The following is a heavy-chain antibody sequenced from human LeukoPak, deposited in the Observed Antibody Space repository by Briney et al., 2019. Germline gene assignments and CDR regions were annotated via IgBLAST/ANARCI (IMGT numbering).Heavy chain of an antibody. Sequence: PSESLSLTCAVYGGSITGYYWSWIRQTPGRGLEWVGEIHYTGATSYNPSLKSRATISTDTSKNQFSLRLSSVTAADTAVYYCARGNILTGYCFDFWGQGALVTVSS. V-gene: IGHV4-34*01. CDR2: IHYTGAT. CDR3: ARGNILTGYCFDF. J-gene: IGHJ4*02. CDR1: GGSITGYY. D-gene: IGHD3-9*01.